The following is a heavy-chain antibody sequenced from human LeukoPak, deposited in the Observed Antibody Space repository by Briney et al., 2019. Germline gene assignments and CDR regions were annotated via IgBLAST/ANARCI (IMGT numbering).Heavy chain of an antibody. CDR2: IRYDGSNK. CDR1: GFSFSKYG. D-gene: IGHD3-3*01. J-gene: IGHJ4*02. V-gene: IGHV3-30*02. CDR3: ASYDFWSGTYSDY. Sequence: GGSLRLSCAASGFSFSKYGMHWVRQAPGKGLEWVAFIRYDGSNKYYADSVKGRFTISRDNSKNTLYLEMNSLRTEDTAVYYCASYDFWSGTYSDYWGQGTLVTVSS.